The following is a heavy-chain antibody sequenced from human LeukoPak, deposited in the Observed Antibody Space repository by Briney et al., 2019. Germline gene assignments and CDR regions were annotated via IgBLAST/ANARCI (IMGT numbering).Heavy chain of an antibody. J-gene: IGHJ3*02. CDR2: INHSGTT. D-gene: IGHD3-3*01. CDR3: ARAKLYMDFWSNAFDI. Sequence: SETLSLTCAVYGGSFSGYYWSWIRQPPRKGLEWIGEINHSGTTNYDPSLKSQVTISVDTSKNQFSLKLSSVTAADTAVYYCARAKLYMDFWSNAFDIWGQGTMVTVAS. CDR1: GGSFSGYY. V-gene: IGHV4-34*01.